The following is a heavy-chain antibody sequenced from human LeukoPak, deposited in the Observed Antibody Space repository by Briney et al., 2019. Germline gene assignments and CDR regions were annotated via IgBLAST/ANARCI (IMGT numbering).Heavy chain of an antibody. D-gene: IGHD1-1*01. V-gene: IGHV3-7*04. CDR3: AREERESGGWDV. Sequence: GGSLRLSCTASGFSFRNYEMSWVRQAPGKGLEWVANIKQDGSKKNYVGSVKGRFTISRDNAKNSLYLQMNSLRVEDTAVYYCAREERESGGWDVWGQGTTVTVSS. J-gene: IGHJ6*02. CDR2: IKQDGSKK. CDR1: GFSFRNYE.